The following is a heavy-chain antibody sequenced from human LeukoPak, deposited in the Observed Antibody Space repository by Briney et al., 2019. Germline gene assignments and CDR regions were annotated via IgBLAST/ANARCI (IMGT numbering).Heavy chain of an antibody. J-gene: IGHJ4*02. CDR1: GFTFSSYA. CDR2: ISGSGGST. V-gene: IGHV3-23*01. CDR3: AKNYDDYLTYFFDY. Sequence: GGSLRLSCAASGFTFSSYAMSWVRQAPGKGLEWVSAISGSGGSTYYGDSVKGRFTISRDNSKNTLYLQMNSLRAEDTAVYYCAKNYDDYLTYFFDYWGQGTLVTVSS. D-gene: IGHD4-17*01.